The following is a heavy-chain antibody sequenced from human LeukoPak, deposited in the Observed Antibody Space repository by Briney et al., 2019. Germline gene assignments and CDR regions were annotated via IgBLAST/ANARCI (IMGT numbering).Heavy chain of an antibody. CDR1: GGSFSGYY. J-gene: IGHJ4*02. Sequence: SETLSLTCAVYGGSFSGYYWSWIRQPPGKGLEWIGEINHSGSTNYNPSLKSRVTISVDTSKNQFSLKLSSVTAADTAVYYCARDSGSYWGVDYWGQGTLVTVSS. CDR3: ARDSGSYWGVDY. D-gene: IGHD1-26*01. V-gene: IGHV4-34*01. CDR2: INHSGST.